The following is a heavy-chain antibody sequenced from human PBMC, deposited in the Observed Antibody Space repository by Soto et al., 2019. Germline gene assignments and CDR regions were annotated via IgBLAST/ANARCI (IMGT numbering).Heavy chain of an antibody. V-gene: IGHV1-18*01. CDR2: ISAYNGNT. J-gene: IGHJ6*02. Sequence: GASVKVSCKASGYTFTSYGISWVRQAPGQGLEWMGWISAYNGNTNYAQKLQGRVTMTTDTSTSTAYMELRSLRSDDTAVYYCAREGAIAAAGTRSYYYDGMDVRAQRTTDTVSS. CDR3: AREGAIAAAGTRSYYYDGMDV. D-gene: IGHD6-13*01. CDR1: GYTFTSYG.